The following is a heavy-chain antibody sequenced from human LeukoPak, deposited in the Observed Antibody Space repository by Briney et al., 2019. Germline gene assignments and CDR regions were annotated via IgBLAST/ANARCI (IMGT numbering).Heavy chain of an antibody. D-gene: IGHD2-15*01. J-gene: IGHJ4*02. V-gene: IGHV1-2*02. CDR2: INPNSGGT. CDR3: ARETGCSGGCCFDYFDH. CDR1: GYTFTGYY. Sequence: ASVKVSCKASGYTFTGYYMHWVRQAPGRGLEWMGWINPNSGGTNYAQKFQGRVTMTRDTSISTAYMELSRLRSDDTAVYYCARETGCSGGCCFDYFDHLGQGTLVTVSS.